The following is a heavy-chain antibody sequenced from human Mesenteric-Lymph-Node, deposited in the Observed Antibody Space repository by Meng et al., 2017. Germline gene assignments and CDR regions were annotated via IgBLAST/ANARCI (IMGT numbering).Heavy chain of an antibody. V-gene: IGHV3-23*01. Sequence: GESLKISCAASGFTFNSYAMSWVRQAPGKGLQWVSAISYSGVSTYYADSVKGRFTISRDNSKNTLFLQMNSLRAEDTAVYYCAKKFGGGVAVAGHFDYWGQGTLVTVSS. D-gene: IGHD6-19*01. CDR3: AKKFGGGVAVAGHFDY. CDR1: GFTFNSYA. CDR2: ISYSGVST. J-gene: IGHJ4*02.